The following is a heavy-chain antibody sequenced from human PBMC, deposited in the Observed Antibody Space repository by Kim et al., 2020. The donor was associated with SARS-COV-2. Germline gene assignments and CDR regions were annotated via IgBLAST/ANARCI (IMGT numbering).Heavy chain of an antibody. CDR1: GGTFSSYA. J-gene: IGHJ6*02. D-gene: IGHD1-26*01. CDR3: ARDPRQSGSYYPFYYYYGMDV. Sequence: SVTVSCKASGGTFSSYAISWVRQAPGQGLEWMGRIIPILGIANYAQKFQGRVTITADKSTSTAYMELSSLRSEDTAVYYCARDPRQSGSYYPFYYYYGMDVGGPGTTVTV. CDR2: IIPILGIA. V-gene: IGHV1-69*04.